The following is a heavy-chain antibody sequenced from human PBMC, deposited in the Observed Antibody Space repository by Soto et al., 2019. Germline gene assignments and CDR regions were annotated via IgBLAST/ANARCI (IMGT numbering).Heavy chain of an antibody. D-gene: IGHD1-1*01. CDR2: LSSNGDST. CDR1: GFTFSIFA. V-gene: IGHV3-64D*08. Sequence: PGGSLRLSCSASGFTFSIFAMHWVRQAPGKGLEYVSALSSNGDSTYYADSVKGRFTISRDNSKNTLYLQMTSLRAEDTAVYYCVKVSTGTAFDYFDYWGQGTLVTVSS. J-gene: IGHJ4*02. CDR3: VKVSTGTAFDYFDY.